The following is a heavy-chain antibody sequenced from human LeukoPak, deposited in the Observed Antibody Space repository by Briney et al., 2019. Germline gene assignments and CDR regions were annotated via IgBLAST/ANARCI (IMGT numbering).Heavy chain of an antibody. V-gene: IGHV4-59*08. CDR1: GGSFSGFY. J-gene: IGHJ4*02. Sequence: SGTLSLTCTVSGGSFSGFYWSWIRQPPGKGLEWIGYVDNSAITYTNPSLKSRVTIFLDTSKKQVSLKLSSVTAADTAVYFCARHGGGYSFDYWGQGTLVTVSS. D-gene: IGHD3-16*01. CDR2: VDNSAIT. CDR3: ARHGGGYSFDY.